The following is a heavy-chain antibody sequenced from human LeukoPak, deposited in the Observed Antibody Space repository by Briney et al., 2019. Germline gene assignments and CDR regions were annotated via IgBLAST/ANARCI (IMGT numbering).Heavy chain of an antibody. J-gene: IGHJ4*02. CDR1: GYTSTSYD. D-gene: IGHD6-6*01. CDR3: AREGRSSSEFDY. CDR2: MNPNSGNT. V-gene: IGHV1-8*01. Sequence: ASVKVSCKASGYTSTSYDINWVRQATGQGLEWMGWMNPNSGNTGYAQTFQGRVTMTRNTSISTAYMELSSLRSEDTAVYYCAREGRSSSEFDYWGQGTLVTVSS.